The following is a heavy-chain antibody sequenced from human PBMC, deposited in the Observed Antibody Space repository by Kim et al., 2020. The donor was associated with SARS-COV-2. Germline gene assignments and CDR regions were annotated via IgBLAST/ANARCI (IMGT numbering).Heavy chain of an antibody. CDR1: GFTFSSYA. V-gene: IGHV3-23*01. CDR2: ISGSGGST. CDR3: AKEGDRHSLAAAGTVDY. D-gene: IGHD6-13*01. J-gene: IGHJ4*02. Sequence: GGSLRLSCAASGFTFSSYAMSWVRQAPGKGLEWVSAISGSGGSTYYADSVKGRFTISRDNSKNTLYLQMNSLRAEDTAVYYCAKEGDRHSLAAAGTVDYWGQGTLVTVSS.